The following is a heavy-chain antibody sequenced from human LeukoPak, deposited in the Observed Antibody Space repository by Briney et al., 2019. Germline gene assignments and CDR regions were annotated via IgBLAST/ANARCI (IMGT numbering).Heavy chain of an antibody. CDR1: GDSISNGHYF. D-gene: IGHD6-13*01. V-gene: IGHV4-39*07. Sequence: PSETLSLTCTVSGDSISNGHYFWVWIRQPPGKGLEWIGSIDYSGSTYYNPSLKNRVTISVDTSKNQFSLRLRSVTAADTAVYYCARDPQQLVRGDYFDNWGQGTLVTVSS. CDR2: IDYSGST. CDR3: ARDPQQLVRGDYFDN. J-gene: IGHJ4*02.